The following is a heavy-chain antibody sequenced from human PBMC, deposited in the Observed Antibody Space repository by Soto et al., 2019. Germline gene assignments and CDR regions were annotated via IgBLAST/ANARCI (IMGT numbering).Heavy chain of an antibody. J-gene: IGHJ4*02. CDR1: GFTFSSYS. D-gene: IGHD5-12*01. CDR2: ISSSSSTI. Sequence: EVQLVESGGGLVQPGGSLRLSCAASGFTFSSYSMNWVRQAPGKGLEWVSYISSSSSTIYYADSVKGRFTISRDNAKNSLYLQMNSLRAEDTAVYYWASGGGYDSFDYWGQGTLVTVSS. V-gene: IGHV3-48*01. CDR3: ASGGGYDSFDY.